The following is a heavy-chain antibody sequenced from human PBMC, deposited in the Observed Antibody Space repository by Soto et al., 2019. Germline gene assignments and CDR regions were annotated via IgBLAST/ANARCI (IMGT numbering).Heavy chain of an antibody. CDR2: IYYSGST. CDR3: ARGITIFGVVIREFSWFDP. J-gene: IGHJ5*02. Sequence: PSETLSLTCTVSGGSISSGGYYWSWIRQHPGKGLEWIGYIYYSGSTYYNPSLKSRVTISVDTSKHQFSLKPSSVTAADTAVYYCARGITIFGVVIREFSWFDPWGQGNLV. V-gene: IGHV4-31*03. D-gene: IGHD3-3*01. CDR1: GGSISSGGYY.